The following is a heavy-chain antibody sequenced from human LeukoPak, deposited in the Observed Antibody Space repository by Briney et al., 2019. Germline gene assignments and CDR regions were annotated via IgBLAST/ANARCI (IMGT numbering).Heavy chain of an antibody. CDR3: ARGQQQAFDY. J-gene: IGHJ4*02. CDR2: ISSSGGDT. V-gene: IGHV3-23*01. D-gene: IGHD6-13*01. CDR1: GFTFSISA. Sequence: GGSLRLSCVASGFTFSISAMTWVRQAPGKGLEWVSVISSSGGDTHYADSVKGRFTISRDNSKNTLYLQMNSLRAEDTAVYYCARGQQQAFDYWGQGTLVTVSS.